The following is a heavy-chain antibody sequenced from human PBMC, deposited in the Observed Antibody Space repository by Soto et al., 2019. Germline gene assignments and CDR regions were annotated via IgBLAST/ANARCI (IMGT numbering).Heavy chain of an antibody. CDR3: ARLADYYDSSGYNRDAFDI. Sequence: ASVKVSCKASGYTFTSYGISWVRQAPGQGLEWMGWISAYNGNTNYAQKLQGRVTMTTDTSTSTAYMELRSLRSDDTAVYYCARLADYYDSSGYNRDAFDICGQGTMVTVS. CDR1: GYTFTSYG. D-gene: IGHD3-22*01. J-gene: IGHJ3*02. CDR2: ISAYNGNT. V-gene: IGHV1-18*04.